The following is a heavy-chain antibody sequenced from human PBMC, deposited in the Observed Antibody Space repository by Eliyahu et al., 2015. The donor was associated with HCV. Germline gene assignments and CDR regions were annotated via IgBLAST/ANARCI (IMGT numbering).Heavy chain of an antibody. J-gene: IGHJ6*02. V-gene: IGHV3-23*01. CDR3: AKAQQLVRVTPLMKKYYYYGMDV. Sequence: EVQLLESGGGLVQPGGSLRLSCAASGFTFSSYAMSWVRRAPGKGLEWVSAISGSGGSTYYADSVKGRFTISRDNSKNTLYLQMNSLRAEDTAVYYCAKAQQLVRVTPLMKKYYYYGMDVWGQGTTVTVSS. D-gene: IGHD6-13*01. CDR2: ISGSGGST. CDR1: GFTFSSYA.